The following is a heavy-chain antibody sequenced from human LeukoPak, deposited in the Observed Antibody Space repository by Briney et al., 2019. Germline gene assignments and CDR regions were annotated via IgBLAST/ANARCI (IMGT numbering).Heavy chain of an antibody. Sequence: PPGGSLRLSCAASGFTFSTYAMHWVRQAPGKRLEYVSAIDDSGRNTHYGNFVRGRFTISRDNSKNILFLQMASLKTEDTAVYYCARGPYHMLTMPTWFDAWGQGALVTVSS. CDR3: ARGPYHMLTMPTWFDA. CDR1: GFTFSTYA. V-gene: IGHV3-64*01. J-gene: IGHJ5*02. CDR2: IDDSGRNT. D-gene: IGHD2-8*01.